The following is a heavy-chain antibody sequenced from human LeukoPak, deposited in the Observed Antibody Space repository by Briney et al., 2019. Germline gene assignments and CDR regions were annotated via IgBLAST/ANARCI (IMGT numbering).Heavy chain of an antibody. CDR1: GFTFSTYG. J-gene: IGHJ6*03. CDR2: TRYDGSNK. D-gene: IGHD6-19*01. Sequence: PGGSLRLSCAASGFTFSTYGMHWVRQAPGKGLEWVAFTRYDGSNKYYADSVKGRFTISRDNSKNTLYLQMNSLRAEDTAVYYCAKDAATSGWYGDYHYYMDVWGKGTTVTISS. V-gene: IGHV3-30*02. CDR3: AKDAATSGWYGDYHYYMDV.